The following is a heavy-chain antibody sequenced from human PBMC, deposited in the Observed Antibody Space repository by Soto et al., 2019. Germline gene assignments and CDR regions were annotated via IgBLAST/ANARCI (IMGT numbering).Heavy chain of an antibody. CDR1: GFTFSSYS. V-gene: IGHV3-21*01. J-gene: IGHJ5*02. D-gene: IGHD2-15*01. CDR2: ISSSSTYI. CDR3: AVIGVVAATHWFDP. Sequence: EVQLVESGGGLVKTGGSLRLSCAASGFTFSSYSMNWVRQAPGKGLEWVSSISSSSTYIYYADSVKGRFTISRDNAKNSLYLQMNSLRAEDTALYYCAVIGVVAATHWFDPWGQGTLVTVSS.